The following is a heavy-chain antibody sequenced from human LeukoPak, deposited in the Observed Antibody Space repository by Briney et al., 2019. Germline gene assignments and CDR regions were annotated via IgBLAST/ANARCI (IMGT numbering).Heavy chain of an antibody. J-gene: IGHJ4*02. V-gene: IGHV3-7*01. D-gene: IGHD4-11*01. CDR3: VRLQRAVTGNY. Sequence: GGSLRLSCTTSGFTFSSYWMSWVRQAPGKGLKWVANIKQEGSEKYYVDSVKGRFTISRDNAQNSLYLQMNSLRTEDTAVYYCVRLQRAVTGNYWGQGTLVTVSS. CDR1: GFTFSSYW. CDR2: IKQEGSEK.